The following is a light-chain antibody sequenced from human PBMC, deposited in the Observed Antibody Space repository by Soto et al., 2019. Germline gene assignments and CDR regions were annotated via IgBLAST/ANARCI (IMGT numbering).Light chain of an antibody. V-gene: IGKV1-9*01. CDR3: QQLYTLPFT. Sequence: DIQMTQSPSTLPASVGDRVTITCRASQSISTFLAWYQQKPGKAPKLLIYEASTLQSGVPSRFSGSGSGTEFTLTISGLLPEDFAAYHCQQLYTLPFTFGQGTRLEIK. CDR2: EAS. J-gene: IGKJ5*01. CDR1: QSISTF.